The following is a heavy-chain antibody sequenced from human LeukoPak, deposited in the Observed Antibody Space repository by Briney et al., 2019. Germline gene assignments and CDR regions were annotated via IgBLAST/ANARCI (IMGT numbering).Heavy chain of an antibody. CDR3: AREKEPRWLQLPDY. V-gene: IGHV4-59*12. D-gene: IGHD5-24*01. CDR2: IYYSGST. J-gene: IGHJ4*02. Sequence: PSETLSLTCTVSGGSISSYYWSWIRQPPGKGLEWIGYIYYSGSTNYNPSLKSRVTISVDTSKNQFSLKLRSVTAADTAVYYCAREKEPRWLQLPDYWGQGALVTVSS. CDR1: GGSISSYY.